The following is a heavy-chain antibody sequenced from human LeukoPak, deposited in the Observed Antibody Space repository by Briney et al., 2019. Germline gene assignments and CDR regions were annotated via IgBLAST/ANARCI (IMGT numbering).Heavy chain of an antibody. D-gene: IGHD5-18*01. CDR1: GFTFSSYC. CDR3: AKGAERGYSYGGDYFDY. V-gene: IGHV3-30*18. J-gene: IGHJ4*02. Sequence: GGSLRLSCAASGFTFSSYCMHWVRQAPGKGLEWVAVISYDGSNKYYADSVKGRFTISRNNSKNTLYLQMNSLRAEDTAVYYCAKGAERGYSYGGDYFDYWGQGTLVTVSS. CDR2: ISYDGSNK.